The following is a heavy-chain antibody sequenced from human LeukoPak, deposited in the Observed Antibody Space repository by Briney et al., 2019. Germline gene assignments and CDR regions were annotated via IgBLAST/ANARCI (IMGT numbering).Heavy chain of an antibody. D-gene: IGHD1-26*01. CDR2: ISSSNI. CDR3: TRYLSAGMPGGFDY. Sequence: GGSLRLSCAASGFTFRSYSMNWVRQAPGKGLEWVSTISSSNIYYADSVSARVAISSANARNSMFLQMNNLRAYHTAVYYCTRYLSAGMPGGFDYWGQGALVTVSS. V-gene: IGHV3-21*06. J-gene: IGHJ4*02. CDR1: GFTFRSYS.